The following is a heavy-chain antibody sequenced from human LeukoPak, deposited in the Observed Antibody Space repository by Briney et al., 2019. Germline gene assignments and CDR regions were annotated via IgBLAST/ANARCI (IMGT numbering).Heavy chain of an antibody. V-gene: IGHV3-23*01. D-gene: IGHD6-13*01. CDR1: GFTLGSSA. CDR2: FSRSGTDT. Sequence: QSGGSLRLSCAVSGFTLGSSAMSWVRQAPGKGPEWVSNFSRSGTDTYYADAVKGRFNIYRDNPKNTLYLQMNSLGADDTAVYYCAKGSLGSWYYFDYWGQGTVVTVP. J-gene: IGHJ4*02. CDR3: AKGSLGSWYYFDY.